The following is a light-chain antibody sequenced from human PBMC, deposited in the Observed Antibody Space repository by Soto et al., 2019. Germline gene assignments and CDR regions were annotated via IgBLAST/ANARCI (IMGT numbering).Light chain of an antibody. CDR1: SSDVGGYNF. Sequence: QSVLTQPPSASGSPGQSVTISCTGASSDVGGYNFVSWYQHHPGKAPRLMIYDVTQRPSGVPDSFSGSKSGNPASLTVSGLQVDDEAYYYCSSYAGSSIPVAFGGGTKLTVL. V-gene: IGLV2-8*01. CDR3: SSYAGSSIPVA. J-gene: IGLJ2*01. CDR2: DVT.